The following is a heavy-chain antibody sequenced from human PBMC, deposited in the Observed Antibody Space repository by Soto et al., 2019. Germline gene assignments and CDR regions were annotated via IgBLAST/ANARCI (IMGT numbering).Heavy chain of an antibody. J-gene: IGHJ6*03. CDR2: ISGGGVTI. CDR1: GFTFSDYY. Sequence: QVQLVEAGGGLGKPGGSLILSCAASGFTFSDYYMNWIRQAPGKGLEWVSYISGGGVTIYSAYSVKGRFTISRDNAKNSLYLQMNRLRAEDTAVYYCARGRGYYFYMDVWGKGTTVTASS. CDR3: ARGRGYYFYMDV. V-gene: IGHV3-11*01.